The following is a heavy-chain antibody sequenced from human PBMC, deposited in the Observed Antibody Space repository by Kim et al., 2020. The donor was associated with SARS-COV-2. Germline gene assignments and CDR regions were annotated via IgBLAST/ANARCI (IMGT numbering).Heavy chain of an antibody. Sequence: PSFQGQVTISADKTLSTAYLQWSSLKASDTAMYYCARGITKIVEGYYFDYWGQGTLVTVSS. CDR3: ARGITKIVEGYYFDY. J-gene: IGHJ4*02. V-gene: IGHV5-51*01. D-gene: IGHD1-26*01.